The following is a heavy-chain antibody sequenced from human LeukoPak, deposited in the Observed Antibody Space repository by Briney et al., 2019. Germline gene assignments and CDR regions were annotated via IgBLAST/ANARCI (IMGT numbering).Heavy chain of an antibody. CDR3: ARAKTSMVRGEDYYYYYMDV. CDR2: ISSSGSTI. Sequence: PGGSLRLSCAASGFTFSDYYMSWIRQAPGKGLEWVSYISSSGSTIYYADSVKGRFTISRDNAKNSLYLQMNSLRAEDTAVYYCARAKTSMVRGEDYYYYYMDVWGKGTTVTVS. V-gene: IGHV3-11*04. J-gene: IGHJ6*03. D-gene: IGHD3-10*01. CDR1: GFTFSDYY.